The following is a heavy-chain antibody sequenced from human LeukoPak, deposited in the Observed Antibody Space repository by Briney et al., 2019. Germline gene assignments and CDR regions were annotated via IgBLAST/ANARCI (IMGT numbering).Heavy chain of an antibody. J-gene: IGHJ6*02. D-gene: IGHD3-10*01. CDR1: GFTFSSYG. CDR3: AKVTITMVRGSLYYYGMDV. V-gene: IGHV3-30*18. Sequence: GGSLTLSCAASGFTFSSYGMHWVRQAPGKGLEWVAVISYDGSNKYYADSVKGRFTISRDNSKNTLYLQMNSLRAEDTAVYYCAKVTITMVRGSLYYYGMDVWGQGTTVTVSS. CDR2: ISYDGSNK.